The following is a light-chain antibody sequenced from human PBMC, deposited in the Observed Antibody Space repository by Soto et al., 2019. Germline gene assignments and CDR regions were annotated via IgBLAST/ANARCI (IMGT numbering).Light chain of an antibody. J-gene: IGKJ3*01. Sequence: IVLTQSPGTLSLSPGERATLTCRASQSVSDNSLAWYQQKPGQAPRLLIYGASSRATGIPDRFSGSGSGTDVTLTISRLEPEDFAMYYCQQYDVSPRTFGPGTKVDIK. CDR2: GAS. CDR1: QSVSDNS. V-gene: IGKV3-20*01. CDR3: QQYDVSPRT.